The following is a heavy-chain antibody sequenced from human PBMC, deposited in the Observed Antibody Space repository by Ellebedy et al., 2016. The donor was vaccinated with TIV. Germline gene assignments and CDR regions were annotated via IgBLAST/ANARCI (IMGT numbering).Heavy chain of an antibody. CDR3: ARGIAVAGTFYFDY. V-gene: IGHV4-31*01. Sequence: MPSETLSLTCTVSGGSISRDDYYWTWLRQHPGQGLEWIGYIFYSFSTYYNPSLQSLVTISVATSKNHFSLKLSSVTAADTAVYYCARGIAVAGTFYFDYWGQGTLGTVSS. J-gene: IGHJ4*02. CDR1: GGSISRDDYY. D-gene: IGHD6-19*01. CDR2: IFYSFST.